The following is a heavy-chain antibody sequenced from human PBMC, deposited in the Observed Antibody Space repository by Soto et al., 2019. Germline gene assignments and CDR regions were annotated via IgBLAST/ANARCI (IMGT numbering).Heavy chain of an antibody. CDR3: AKGRLGYYYYYGMDV. Sequence: GGSLRLSCAASGFTFSSYAMSWVRQAPGKGLEWVSAISGSGGSTYYADSVKGRFTISRDKSKNTLYLQMNSLRAEDTAVYYCAKGRLGYYYYYGMDVWGQGTTVTVSS. CDR2: ISGSGGST. V-gene: IGHV3-23*01. D-gene: IGHD5-12*01. J-gene: IGHJ6*02. CDR1: GFTFSSYA.